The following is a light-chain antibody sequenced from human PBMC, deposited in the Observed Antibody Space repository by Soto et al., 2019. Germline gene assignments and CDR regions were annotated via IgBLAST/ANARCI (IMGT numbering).Light chain of an antibody. CDR2: GAS. J-gene: IGKJ1*01. Sequence: EIVLSQSPGTLSLSTGERATLSCRTIQSVSSSYLAWYQQKPGQAPRLLIYGASSRATGIPDRFSGSGSGTDFTLTISRLEPEDVAVYYCQQYGSSRTWTFGQGTKVDIK. CDR1: QSVSSSY. CDR3: QQYGSSRTWT. V-gene: IGKV3-20*01.